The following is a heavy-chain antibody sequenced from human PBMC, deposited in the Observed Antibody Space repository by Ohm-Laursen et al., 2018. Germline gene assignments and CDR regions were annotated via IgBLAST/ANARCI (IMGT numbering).Heavy chain of an antibody. CDR3: ARGDCLDSSGDYYGALEI. Sequence: SLRLSCTASGFTVSSNYMSWVRQAPGKGLEWISVIYSGGSTYYADSVKGRFTISRDNSKNTLYLQMNSLRAEDTAVYYCARGDCLDSSGDYYGALEIWGQGTTVTVSS. CDR2: IYSGGST. CDR1: GFTVSSNY. D-gene: IGHD3-22*01. V-gene: IGHV3-66*01. J-gene: IGHJ3*02.